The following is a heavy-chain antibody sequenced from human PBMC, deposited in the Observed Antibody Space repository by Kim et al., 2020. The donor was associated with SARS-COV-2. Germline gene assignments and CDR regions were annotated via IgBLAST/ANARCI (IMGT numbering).Heavy chain of an antibody. V-gene: IGHV6-1*01. Sequence: SQTLSLTCAISGDSVSSNSAAWNWIRQSPSRGLEWLGRTYYRSKWYNDYAVSVKSRITINPDTSKNQFSLQLNSVTPEDTAVYYCAREGADSSGYYYRNKWAFDIWGQGTTVTVSS. CDR1: GDSVSSNSAA. J-gene: IGHJ3*02. CDR3: AREGADSSGYYYRNKWAFDI. CDR2: TYYRSKWYN. D-gene: IGHD3-22*01.